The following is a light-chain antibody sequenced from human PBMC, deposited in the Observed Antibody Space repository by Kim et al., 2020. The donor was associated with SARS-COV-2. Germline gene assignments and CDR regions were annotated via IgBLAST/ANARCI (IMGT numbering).Light chain of an antibody. CDR1: QDISNC. CDR2: AAS. CDR3: QKYKYDPIT. V-gene: IGKV1-27*01. Sequence: DIQMTQSPSSLSASVGDRVTITCRASQDISNCLAWYQQKPGKVPKLLIYAASTLQSGVPSRFSGSGSGTDFTLTISSLQPEDVATYYCQKYKYDPITFGQGTRLEIK. J-gene: IGKJ5*01.